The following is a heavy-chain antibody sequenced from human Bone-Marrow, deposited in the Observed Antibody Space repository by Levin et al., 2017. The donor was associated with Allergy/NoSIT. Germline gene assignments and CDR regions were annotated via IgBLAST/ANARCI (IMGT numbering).Heavy chain of an antibody. Sequence: QAGGSLRLSCAASGFSFSSFDMTWVRQTPGRGLEWVSTISASGTTTYYEDSVKGRFTVSRDNSDNTLYLQMNSLRAGDTAVYYCAVGGFKAVGYMDVWGKGTTVAVSS. CDR1: GFSFSSFD. V-gene: IGHV3-23*01. CDR2: ISASGTTT. CDR3: AVGGFKAVGYMDV. D-gene: IGHD3-16*01. J-gene: IGHJ6*03.